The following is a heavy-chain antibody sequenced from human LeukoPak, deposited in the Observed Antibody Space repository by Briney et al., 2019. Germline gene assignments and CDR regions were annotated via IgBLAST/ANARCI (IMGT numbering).Heavy chain of an antibody. V-gene: IGHV1-69*05. CDR3: ARGGDGYNPYFDY. J-gene: IGHJ4*02. CDR2: IIPIFGTA. Sequence: ASVKVSCKASGGTFSSYAISWVRQAPGQGLEWMGGIIPIFGTANYAQKFQGRVTITTDESTSTAYMGLSSLRSEDTAVYYCARGGDGYNPYFDYWGQGTLVTVSS. D-gene: IGHD5-24*01. CDR1: GGTFSSYA.